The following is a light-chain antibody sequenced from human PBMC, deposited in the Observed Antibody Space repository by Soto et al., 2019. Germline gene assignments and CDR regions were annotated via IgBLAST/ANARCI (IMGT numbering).Light chain of an antibody. J-gene: IGKJ4*01. CDR1: QSISTW. CDR2: MAS. Sequence: DIQMTQSPSTLYASVVDRVAITCRASQSISTWLAWYQQKPGKAPKLLIYMASSLESGVSSRFSGSGSGTEFTLTISSLQPDDSALYFCQQYNNYPLTFGEGTKVDIK. V-gene: IGKV1-5*03. CDR3: QQYNNYPLT.